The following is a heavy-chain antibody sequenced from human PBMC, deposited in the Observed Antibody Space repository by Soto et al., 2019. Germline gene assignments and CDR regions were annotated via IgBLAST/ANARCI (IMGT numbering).Heavy chain of an antibody. J-gene: IGHJ4*02. Sequence: VQLLGSGGGLVQPGGSLRLSCAASGFTFSSYGMHWVRQAPGKGLEWVAVISYDGSNKYYADSVKGRFTISRDNSKNTLYLQMNSLRAEDTAVYYCANTGQDYGDFSYWGQGTLVTVSS. CDR2: ISYDGSNK. CDR3: ANTGQDYGDFSY. V-gene: IGHV3-30*18. D-gene: IGHD4-17*01. CDR1: GFTFSSYG.